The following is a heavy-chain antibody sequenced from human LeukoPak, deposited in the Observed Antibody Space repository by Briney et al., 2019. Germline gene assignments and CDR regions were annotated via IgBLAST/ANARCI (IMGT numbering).Heavy chain of an antibody. Sequence: GESLRLSCTASGFTLGDYTMSWVRQAPGKGLEWVGCIRSIAYGGTPEYVASVKGRFTISRDDSKSIAYLQMNSLKTEDTAVYYCIRLAGYSSGWYHPYWGQGALVTVS. CDR1: GFTLGDYT. CDR3: IRLAGYSSGWYHPY. CDR2: IRSIAYGGTP. V-gene: IGHV3-49*04. D-gene: IGHD6-19*01. J-gene: IGHJ4*02.